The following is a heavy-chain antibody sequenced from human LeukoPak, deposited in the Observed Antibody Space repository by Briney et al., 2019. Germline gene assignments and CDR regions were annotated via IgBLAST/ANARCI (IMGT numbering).Heavy chain of an antibody. D-gene: IGHD3-10*01. V-gene: IGHV1-8*03. Sequence: ASVKVSCKASGYTFTGYYMHWVRQAPGQGLEWMGWINPNSGNTGYAQKFQGRVTITRNTSISTAYMELSSLRSEDTAVYYCARARSQTWFGEFNYYYYMDVWGKGTTVTISS. CDR3: ARARSQTWFGEFNYYYYMDV. CDR1: GYTFTGYY. J-gene: IGHJ6*03. CDR2: INPNSGNT.